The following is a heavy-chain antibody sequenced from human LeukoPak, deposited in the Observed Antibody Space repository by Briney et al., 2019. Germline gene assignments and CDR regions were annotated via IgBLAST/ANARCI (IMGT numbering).Heavy chain of an antibody. Sequence: PSETLSLTCTVSGGSISSYYWSWIRQPPGKGLEWIGEINHSGSTNYNPSLKSRVTISVDTSKNQFSLKLSSVTAADTAVYYCATLRGYCSDGSCPYNRNFDYWGQGTLVTVSS. CDR1: GGSISSYY. V-gene: IGHV4-34*01. D-gene: IGHD2-15*01. J-gene: IGHJ4*02. CDR2: INHSGST. CDR3: ATLRGYCSDGSCPYNRNFDY.